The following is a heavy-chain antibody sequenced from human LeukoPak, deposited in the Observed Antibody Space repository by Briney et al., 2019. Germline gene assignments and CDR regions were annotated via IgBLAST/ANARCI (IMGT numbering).Heavy chain of an antibody. CDR2: IYYSGST. Sequence: SETLCVSSTDSGGSISSYYCSLIRQLPPPRLEWIGYIYYSGSTNYNPSLKSRVTISVDTSKNQFSLKLSSVTAADTAVYYCAREAQDAFDIWGQGTMVTVSS. V-gene: IGHV4-59*01. CDR3: AREAQDAFDI. J-gene: IGHJ3*02. CDR1: GGSISSYY.